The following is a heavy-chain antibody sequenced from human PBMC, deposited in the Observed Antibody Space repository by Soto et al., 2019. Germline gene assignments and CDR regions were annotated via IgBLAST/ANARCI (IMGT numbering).Heavy chain of an antibody. J-gene: IGHJ3*02. Sequence: QVQLVQSGAEVKKPGSSVKVSCKASGGTFSSNTISWVRQAPGQGLEWMGRIIPILGIANYAQKFQGRVTITADKSTSTAYMELSSLRSEDTAVYYCARVEVVPAANDAFDIWGQGTMVTVSS. CDR2: IIPILGIA. CDR3: ARVEVVPAANDAFDI. V-gene: IGHV1-69*02. D-gene: IGHD2-2*01. CDR1: GGTFSSNT.